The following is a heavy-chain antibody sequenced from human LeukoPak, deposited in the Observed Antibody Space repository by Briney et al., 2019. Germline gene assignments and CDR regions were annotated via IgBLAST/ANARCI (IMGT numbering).Heavy chain of an antibody. CDR2: IKQDGSEK. V-gene: IGHV3-7*01. CDR3: ARAEKGRWATVVTIDGAFDI. Sequence: GGSLRLSCAASGFTLSSYWMSWVRQAPGKGLEWVANIKQDGSEKYYVDSVKGRFTISRDNAKNSLYLQMNSLRAEDTAVYYCARAEKGRWATVVTIDGAFDIWGQGTMVTVSS. J-gene: IGHJ3*02. D-gene: IGHD4-23*01. CDR1: GFTLSSYW.